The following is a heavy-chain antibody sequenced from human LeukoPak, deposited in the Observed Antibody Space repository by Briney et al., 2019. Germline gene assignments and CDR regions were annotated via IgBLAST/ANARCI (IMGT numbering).Heavy chain of an antibody. J-gene: IGHJ4*02. Sequence: GGSLRLSCAATGFIFSSYNMNWVRQAPGKGLEWVSAISGSGGSTYYADSVKGRFTISRDNSKNTLYLQMNSLRAEDTAVYYCAKEGVTMIVVGAIDYWGQGTLVTVSS. D-gene: IGHD3-22*01. V-gene: IGHV3-23*01. CDR2: ISGSGGST. CDR1: GFIFSSYN. CDR3: AKEGVTMIVVGAIDY.